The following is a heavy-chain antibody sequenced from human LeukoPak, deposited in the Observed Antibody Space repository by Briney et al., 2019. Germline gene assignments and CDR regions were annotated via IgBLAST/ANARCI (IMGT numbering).Heavy chain of an antibody. CDR3: ARDLGIVGATSNGFDY. CDR2: ISSSSSYI. J-gene: IGHJ4*02. V-gene: IGHV3-21*01. CDR1: GFTFSSYS. Sequence: GGSLRLSCAASGFTFSSYSMNWVRQAPGKGLEWVSSISSSSSYIYYADSVKGRFTISRDNAKNSLYLQMNSLRAEDTAVYYCARDLGIVGATSNGFDYWGQRTLVTVSS. D-gene: IGHD1-26*01.